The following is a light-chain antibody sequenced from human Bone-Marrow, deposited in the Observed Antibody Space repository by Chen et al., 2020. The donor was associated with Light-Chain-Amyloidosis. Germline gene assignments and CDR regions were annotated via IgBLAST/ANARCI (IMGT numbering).Light chain of an antibody. CDR1: SSDIGDYNY. Sequence: SALTQPASVSGSPGQSLTIPCPGTSSDIGDYNYVSWYQQHPGKAPKLMIYEVSNWPSGVSDRFSGYKSGVTAYLTISGLQAEDEADYFCSSYTSSSTRVFGGGTKLTVL. V-gene: IGLV2-14*01. CDR3: SSYTSSSTRV. CDR2: EVS. J-gene: IGLJ3*02.